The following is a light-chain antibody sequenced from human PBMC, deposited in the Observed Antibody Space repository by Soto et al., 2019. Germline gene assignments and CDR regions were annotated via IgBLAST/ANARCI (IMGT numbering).Light chain of an antibody. CDR2: DVS. Sequence: QSVLTQPASVSGSPGQSIAISCTGTSSDVGAYDYVSWYQQYPGKAPKLMIYDVSNRPSGVSDRFSGSKSGNTASLTISGLHTEDEADYYCCSHTTNYTYVFGTGTKVTVL. V-gene: IGLV2-14*01. J-gene: IGLJ1*01. CDR1: SSDVGAYDY. CDR3: CSHTTNYTYV.